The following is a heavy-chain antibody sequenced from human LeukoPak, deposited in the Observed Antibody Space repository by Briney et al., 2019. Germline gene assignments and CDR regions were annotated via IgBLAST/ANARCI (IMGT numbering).Heavy chain of an antibody. CDR2: INHSGST. J-gene: IGHJ5*02. Sequence: SETLSLTCAVYGGSFSGYYWSWIRQPPGKGLEWIGEINHSGSTSYNPSLKSRVTISVDTSKNQFSLKLSSVTAADTAVYYCARLVRSRSLTIFGVVLSFDPWGQGTLVTVSS. V-gene: IGHV4-34*01. D-gene: IGHD3-3*01. CDR3: ARLVRSRSLTIFGVVLSFDP. CDR1: GGSFSGYY.